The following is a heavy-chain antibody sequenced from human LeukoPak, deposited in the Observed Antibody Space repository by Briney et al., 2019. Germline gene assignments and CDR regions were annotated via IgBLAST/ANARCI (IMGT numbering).Heavy chain of an antibody. CDR1: GYTFTSYA. CDR3: ARITPSRGYDFWSGYSYYFDY. D-gene: IGHD3-3*01. CDR2: IIPIFGTA. J-gene: IGHJ4*02. V-gene: IGHV1-69*05. Sequence: GASVKVSCKASGYTFTSYAISWVRQAPGQGLEWMGGIIPIFGTANYAQKFQGRVTITTDESTSTAYMELSSLRSEDTAVYYCARITPSRGYDFWSGYSYYFDYWGQGTLVTVSS.